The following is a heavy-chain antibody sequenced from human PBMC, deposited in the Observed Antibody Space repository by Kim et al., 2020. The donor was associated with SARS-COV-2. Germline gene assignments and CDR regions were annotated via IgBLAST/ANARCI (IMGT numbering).Heavy chain of an antibody. CDR1: GFTFSSQD. D-gene: IGHD2-8*01. CDR3: VRDDDNGALGAFDL. Sequence: GGSLRLSCAASGFTFSSQDFHWVRQRPGEGLAGLEWVAGIGHRDDTYYSDSVRGRFTISRENAKSSFYLQMNSLRAGDTAVYFCVRDDDNGALGAFDLWGQGTMVTVSS. CDR2: IGHRDDT. J-gene: IGHJ3*01. V-gene: IGHV3-13*01.